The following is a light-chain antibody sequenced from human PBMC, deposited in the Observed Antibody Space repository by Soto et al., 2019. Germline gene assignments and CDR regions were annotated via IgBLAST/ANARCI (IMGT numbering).Light chain of an antibody. CDR3: QTYERDPFT. CDR2: GAS. J-gene: IGKJ3*01. CDR1: QDISNS. Sequence: DIQITQSPSSLSASVGDRVTITCRASQDISNSLAWYQQKPGKVPHLLIYGASTLQSGVPPRFSGSGSGTDFTLTITSLQPEDVATSYCQTYERDPFTFGTGTKLYIK. V-gene: IGKV1-27*01.